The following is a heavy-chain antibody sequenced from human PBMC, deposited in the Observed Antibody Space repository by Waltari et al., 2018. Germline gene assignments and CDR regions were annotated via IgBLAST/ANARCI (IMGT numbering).Heavy chain of an antibody. CDR2: ISTYNGNT. V-gene: IGHV1-18*01. CDR1: GYSFTTYG. D-gene: IGHD6-13*01. Sequence: QVQLVQSGVEVKNPGASVKVSCQASGYSFTTYGNSWVRQAPGQGLEWMGWISTYNGNTKYAQMFQGRVTMTTDTSSSTAFMELRSLRSDDTAVYYCARVIADGGVDYWGQGTLVTVSS. J-gene: IGHJ4*02. CDR3: ARVIADGGVDY.